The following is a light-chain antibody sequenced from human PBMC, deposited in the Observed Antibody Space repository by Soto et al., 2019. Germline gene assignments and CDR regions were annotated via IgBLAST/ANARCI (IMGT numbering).Light chain of an antibody. CDR2: GAS. J-gene: IGKJ5*01. Sequence: EIELTQYPGTLSLSPREKTTLSSGSSQSVSSSYLAWYQQKPGQDPRLLIYGASSRATGIPDRFSGSGSGTDFNLTISVLESEDFAVYYCQDRRNWWLNFGQGTRLEIK. CDR3: QDRRNWWLN. V-gene: IGKV3D-20*02. CDR1: QSVSSSY.